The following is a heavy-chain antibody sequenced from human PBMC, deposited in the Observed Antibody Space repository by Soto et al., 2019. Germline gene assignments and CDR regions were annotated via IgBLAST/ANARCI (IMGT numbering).Heavy chain of an antibody. CDR3: ATVREGY. J-gene: IGHJ4*02. CDR2: IYYSGRT. D-gene: IGHD1-26*01. Sequence: SETLTLTCAASGGSITSYYWSWIRQPPGKGLEWIGYIYYSGRTNYNPSLKSRVTISVDTSKNQFSLKVSSLTAADTAVYYCATVREGYWGQGTLVTVS. V-gene: IGHV4-59*01. CDR1: GGSITSYY.